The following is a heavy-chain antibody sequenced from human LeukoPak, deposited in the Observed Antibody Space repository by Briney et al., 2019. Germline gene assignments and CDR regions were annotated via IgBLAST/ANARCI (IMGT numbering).Heavy chain of an antibody. CDR3: ATGGLLSSSWYEHY. CDR1: GGTFSSYA. CDR2: IIPIFGTA. V-gene: IGHV1-69*13. D-gene: IGHD6-13*01. Sequence: SVKVSCKASGGTFSSYAISWVRQAPGQGLEWMGGIIPIFGTANYAQKFQGRVTITADESTSTAYMELSSLRSEDTAVYYCATGGLLSSSWYEHYWGQGTLVTVSS. J-gene: IGHJ4*02.